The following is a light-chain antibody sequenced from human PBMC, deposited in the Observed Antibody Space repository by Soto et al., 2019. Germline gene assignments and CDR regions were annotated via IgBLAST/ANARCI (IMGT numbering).Light chain of an antibody. Sequence: QSVLTQPPSVSGAPGQRVTISCTGSSSNIGAGFHVHWYQQLPGTAPKLLIYANTNRPSGVPDRFSGSKSGTSASLAITGLQAEDEADYYCQSYDSSSWVFGGGIKLTVL. CDR2: ANT. J-gene: IGLJ3*02. V-gene: IGLV1-40*01. CDR1: SSNIGAGFH. CDR3: QSYDSSSWV.